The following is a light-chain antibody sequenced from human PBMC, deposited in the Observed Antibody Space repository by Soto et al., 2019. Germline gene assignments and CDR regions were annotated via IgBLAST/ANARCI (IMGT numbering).Light chain of an antibody. Sequence: DIVMTQSPDSLTVSLGERATINCKSSQSLLYSFNNKNYLAWYQQKPGQPPKLLIHWASNREFGVPDRISGSGAGTYFTLTISSLQTEDVAVYYCQQYYETPLTFGQGTKVEIK. J-gene: IGKJ1*01. V-gene: IGKV4-1*01. CDR1: QSLLYSFNNKNY. CDR2: WAS. CDR3: QQYYETPLT.